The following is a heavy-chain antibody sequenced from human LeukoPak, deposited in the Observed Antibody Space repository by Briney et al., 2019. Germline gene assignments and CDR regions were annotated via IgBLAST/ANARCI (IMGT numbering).Heavy chain of an antibody. Sequence: GGSLRLSCAASGITFSSYEMNWVRQAPGKGLEWVSYISSSGSTIYYADSVKGRFTISRDNAKNSLYLQMNSLRAEDTAVYYCARDSNGMDVWGKGTTVTVSS. V-gene: IGHV3-48*03. CDR1: GITFSSYE. CDR2: ISSSGSTI. CDR3: ARDSNGMDV. J-gene: IGHJ6*04.